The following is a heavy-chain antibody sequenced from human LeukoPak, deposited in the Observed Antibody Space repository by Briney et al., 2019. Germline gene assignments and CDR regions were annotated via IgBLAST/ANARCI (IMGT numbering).Heavy chain of an antibody. J-gene: IGHJ5*02. V-gene: IGHV6-1*01. CDR3: ARSVNNWFDP. Sequence: SQTLSLTCAISGDSVSSDSAAWIWIRQSPSRGLEWLGRTFYRSKWYNVYAVSVKSRITINPDTSKNQFSLQLNSVTPEDTAVYYCARSVNNWFDPWGQGTLVTVSS. D-gene: IGHD2-8*01. CDR2: TFYRSKWYN. CDR1: GDSVSSDSAA.